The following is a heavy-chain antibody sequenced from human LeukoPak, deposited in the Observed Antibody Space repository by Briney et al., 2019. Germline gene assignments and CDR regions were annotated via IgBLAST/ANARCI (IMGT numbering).Heavy chain of an antibody. J-gene: IGHJ4*02. CDR2: ISGSGGST. Sequence: GGSLRLSCAVSGFTFSSYALGWVRQAPGKGLEWVSVISGSGGSTYYADSVKGRFTISRDNSKNTLYLQMNSLRAEDTAVYYCAKDQRNGGNSDYWGQGTLVTVSS. D-gene: IGHD4-23*01. CDR3: AKDQRNGGNSDY. V-gene: IGHV3-23*01. CDR1: GFTFSSYA.